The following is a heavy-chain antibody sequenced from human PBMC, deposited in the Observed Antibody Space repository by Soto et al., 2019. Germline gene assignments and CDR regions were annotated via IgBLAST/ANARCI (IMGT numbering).Heavy chain of an antibody. CDR3: ARDRGSEVFES. CDR2: ISSSSNYI. CDR1: GFNFNVYS. Sequence: GGSLRLSCAASGFNFNVYSMNWVRQAPGKGLEWISSISSSSNYIHYRDSVRGRFTISRDNAKNSLYLQLDSLRVEDTAVYFCARDRGSEVFESWGQGTLV. J-gene: IGHJ5*01. D-gene: IGHD3-10*01. V-gene: IGHV3-21*01.